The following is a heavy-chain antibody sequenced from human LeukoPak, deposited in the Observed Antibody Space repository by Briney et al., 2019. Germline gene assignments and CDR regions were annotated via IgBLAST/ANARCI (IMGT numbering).Heavy chain of an antibody. CDR2: IRYDESNK. D-gene: IGHD3-16*01. V-gene: IGHV3-30*02. CDR3: VSLISNENY. CDR1: GITFSNNG. Sequence: GGSLRLSCTVSGITFSNNGMHWVRQAPGKGLEWVAYIRYDESNKYYADSVKGRFTISRDNSKNTLYLQMSSLRAEDTAVYYCVSLISNENYWGRGTLVIVSS. J-gene: IGHJ4*02.